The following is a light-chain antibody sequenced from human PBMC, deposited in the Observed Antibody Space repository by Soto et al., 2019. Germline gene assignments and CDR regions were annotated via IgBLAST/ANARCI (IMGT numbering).Light chain of an antibody. CDR3: QQYGSSPPYT. CDR1: QSVTKKY. Sequence: EVVLTQSPGTLSLSPGERATLSCRASQSVTKKYLAWYQQKPGQAPRLLIFGSSDRATGIPDRFSGSGSGTDFTLTISRLEPEDFEVYYCQQYGSSPPYTFGQGNKLEI. CDR2: GSS. V-gene: IGKV3-20*01. J-gene: IGKJ2*01.